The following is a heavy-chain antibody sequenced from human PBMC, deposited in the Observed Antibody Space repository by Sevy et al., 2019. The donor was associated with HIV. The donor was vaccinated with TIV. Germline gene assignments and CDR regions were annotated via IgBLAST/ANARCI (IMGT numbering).Heavy chain of an antibody. CDR2: ISYDGSNK. D-gene: IGHD3-16*01. J-gene: IGHJ4*02. Sequence: GGSLRLSCAASGFTFSSYAMHWVRQAPGKGLEWVAVISYDGSNKYYEDSVKGRFTISRDKSKNTLYLQMNSLRAEDTAVYYCARPSSEARIPLGPGPRYFDYWGQGTLVTVSS. V-gene: IGHV3-30-3*01. CDR3: ARPSSEARIPLGPGPRYFDY. CDR1: GFTFSSYA.